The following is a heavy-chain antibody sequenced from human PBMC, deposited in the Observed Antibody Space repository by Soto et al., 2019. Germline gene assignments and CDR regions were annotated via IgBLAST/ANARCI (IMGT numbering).Heavy chain of an antibody. D-gene: IGHD3-10*01. V-gene: IGHV3-74*01. CDR3: ARDLSGRADV. Sequence: RGCSLKLSCVASGFTFSSYWMHWVRQVPGKGLVWVSRLNEDGSFTTYADSVKGRFTISRDNAKKTLYLQMNSLRAEDTAVYYCARDLSGRADVWGQGTTVTVSS. CDR2: LNEDGSFT. J-gene: IGHJ6*02. CDR1: GFTFSSYW.